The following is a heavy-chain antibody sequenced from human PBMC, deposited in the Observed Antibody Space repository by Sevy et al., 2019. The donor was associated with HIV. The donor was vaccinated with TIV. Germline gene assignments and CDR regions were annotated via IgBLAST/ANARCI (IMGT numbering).Heavy chain of an antibody. Sequence: GGSLRLSCAASGFTFNMYWMTWVRQAPGKGLEWVANIKEDGSERNYLDSVKGRFTISRDNAKESLYLQINSLRAEDTVLYYCARHCSGGSCYSLLPHYYYGMDVWGQGTTVTVSS. CDR1: GFTFNMYW. CDR2: IKEDGSER. D-gene: IGHD2-15*01. CDR3: ARHCSGGSCYSLLPHYYYGMDV. J-gene: IGHJ6*02. V-gene: IGHV3-7*01.